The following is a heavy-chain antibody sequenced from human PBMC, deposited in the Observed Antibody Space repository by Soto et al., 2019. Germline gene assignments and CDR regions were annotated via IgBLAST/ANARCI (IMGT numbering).Heavy chain of an antibody. CDR2: IIPILGIA. D-gene: IGHD2-2*01. V-gene: IGHV1-69*02. Sequence: SVKVSCKASGGTFSSYTISWVRQAPGQGLEWMGRIIPILGIANYAQKFQGRVTITADKSTSTAYMELSSLRSEDTAVYYCASDCSSTSCPRPHTTDYYYYGMDVWGQGTTVTVSS. CDR3: ASDCSSTSCPRPHTTDYYYYGMDV. J-gene: IGHJ6*02. CDR1: GGTFSSYT.